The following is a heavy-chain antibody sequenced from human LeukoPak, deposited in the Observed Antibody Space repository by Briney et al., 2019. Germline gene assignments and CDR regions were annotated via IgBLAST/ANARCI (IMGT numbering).Heavy chain of an antibody. Sequence: GESLKISCKGSGYSFTSYWIGWVRQMPGKGLEWMGIIYPGDSDTRYSPSFQGQVTISADKSISTANLHWSSLKASDTAIYFCARRRREGYSFDRWGQGTLVTVSS. D-gene: IGHD5-24*01. CDR1: GYSFTSYW. V-gene: IGHV5-51*01. CDR2: IYPGDSDT. J-gene: IGHJ4*02. CDR3: ARRRREGYSFDR.